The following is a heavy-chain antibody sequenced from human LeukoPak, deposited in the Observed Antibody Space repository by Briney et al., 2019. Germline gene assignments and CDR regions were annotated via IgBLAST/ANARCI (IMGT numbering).Heavy chain of an antibody. Sequence: SETLSLTCTVSGGSISSGDYYWSWIRQPPGKGLEWIGYIYYSGITYYNPSLKSRVTISVDTSKNQFSLKLSSVTAADTAVYYCASGSVTTTWYWGQGTLVTVSS. V-gene: IGHV4-30-4*01. CDR1: GGSISSGDYY. CDR2: IYYSGIT. J-gene: IGHJ4*02. CDR3: ASGSVTTTWY. D-gene: IGHD4-11*01.